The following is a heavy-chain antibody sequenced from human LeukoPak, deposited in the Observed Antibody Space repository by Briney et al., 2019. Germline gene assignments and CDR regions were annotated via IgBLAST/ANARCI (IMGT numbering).Heavy chain of an antibody. J-gene: IGHJ5*02. V-gene: IGHV4-34*01. D-gene: IGHD3-10*01. CDR3: ARRNYYGSYNWFDP. CDR2: INHSGST. Sequence: SETLSLTCAVYGTSFTRYYWTWVRQSPGKGLEWIGDINHSGSTNYNPSLKSRVTISLDASKSQFSLKLSSVTAADTAVYYCARRNYYGSYNWFDPWGQGTLVTVSS. CDR1: GTSFTRYY.